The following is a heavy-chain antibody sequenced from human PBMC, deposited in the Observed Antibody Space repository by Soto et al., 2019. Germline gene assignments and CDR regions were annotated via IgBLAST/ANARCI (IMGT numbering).Heavy chain of an antibody. Sequence: SETLSLTCTVSGGSISSSSYYWGWIRQPPGKGLEWIGYIYHSGSTYYNPSLKSRVTISVDRSKNQFSLKLSSVTAADTAVYCCATAKGDCSGGSCYPNWFDPWGQGTLVTVS. CDR3: ATAKGDCSGGSCYPNWFDP. CDR1: GGSISSSSYY. V-gene: IGHV4-39*07. CDR2: IYHSGST. J-gene: IGHJ5*02. D-gene: IGHD2-15*01.